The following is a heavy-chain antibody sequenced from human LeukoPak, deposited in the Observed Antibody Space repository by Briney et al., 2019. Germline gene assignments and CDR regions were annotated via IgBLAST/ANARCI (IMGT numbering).Heavy chain of an antibody. Sequence: SVNVSCKASGGTFNTLPISWVRQAPGQGLEWMGGIVPVFGAANYAPKFQGRVSITADESTRTVFMDVSSLRSEDTAMYYCARGREITLVATRYYFDYWGQGTLVTVSS. J-gene: IGHJ4*02. CDR1: GGTFNTLP. CDR3: ARGREITLVATRYYFDY. CDR2: IVPVFGAA. D-gene: IGHD2-15*01. V-gene: IGHV1-69*13.